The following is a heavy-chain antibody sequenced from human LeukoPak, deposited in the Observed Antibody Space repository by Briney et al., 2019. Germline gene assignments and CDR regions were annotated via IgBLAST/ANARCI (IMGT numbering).Heavy chain of an antibody. CDR1: GGTCSSYA. CDR2: IIPIFGTA. J-gene: IGHJ3*02. Sequence: SVKVSCKASGGTCSSYAISWVRQAPGQGLEWMGGIIPIFGTANYAQKFQGRVTITADESTSTAYMELSSLRSEDTAVYYCARGASSSWYVFGAFDIWGQGTMVTVSS. D-gene: IGHD6-13*01. V-gene: IGHV1-69*13. CDR3: ARGASSSWYVFGAFDI.